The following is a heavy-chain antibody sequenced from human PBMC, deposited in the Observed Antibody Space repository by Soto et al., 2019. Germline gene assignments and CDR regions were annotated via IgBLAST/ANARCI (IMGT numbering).Heavy chain of an antibody. V-gene: IGHV4-39*01. CDR3: ARRGGGDYLFDS. Sequence: PSETLSLTCTVSGDSFSTSNYYWGWIRQPPGKGLEWIGNIFYGGGTGVTYYNPSLKSRVIISVDTSKNQFSLKLRSITAADTAFYFCARRGGGDYLFDSWGQGKLVTVSS. J-gene: IGHJ5*01. D-gene: IGHD4-17*01. CDR2: IFYGGGTGVT. CDR1: GDSFSTSNYY.